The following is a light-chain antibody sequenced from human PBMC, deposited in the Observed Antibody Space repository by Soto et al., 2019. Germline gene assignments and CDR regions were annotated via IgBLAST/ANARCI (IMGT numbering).Light chain of an antibody. Sequence: EIVLTQSPGTLSLSPGERATLSCRASQSVSSSYLAWYQQKPGQAPRLLIYGASSRATGIPDRFSGSGSGXXXXXXXXXXXPXYXAXYYCQQYGSSFRTFGQGTKVEI. CDR2: GAS. CDR3: QQYGSSFRT. CDR1: QSVSSSY. J-gene: IGKJ1*01. V-gene: IGKV3-20*01.